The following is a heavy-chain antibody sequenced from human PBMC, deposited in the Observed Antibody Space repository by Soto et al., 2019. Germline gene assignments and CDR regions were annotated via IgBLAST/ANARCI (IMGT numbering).Heavy chain of an antibody. CDR1: VFTFSSYA. J-gene: IGHJ6*02. Sequence: GSLRLSCAASVFTFSSYAMSWVRQAPGKGLEWVSAISGSGGSTYYADSVKGRFTISRDNSKNTLYLQMNSLRAEDTAVYYCAKSGDTYYDFWSGWGYYYYGMDVWGQGTTVTVSS. V-gene: IGHV3-23*01. CDR3: AKSGDTYYDFWSGWGYYYYGMDV. D-gene: IGHD3-3*01. CDR2: ISGSGGST.